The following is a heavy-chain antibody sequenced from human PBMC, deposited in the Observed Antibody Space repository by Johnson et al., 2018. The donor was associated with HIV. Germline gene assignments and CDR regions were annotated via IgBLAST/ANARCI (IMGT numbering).Heavy chain of an antibody. Sequence: QVQLVESGGGVVQPGRSLRLSCAASGFTFSSYDMHWVRQAPGKGLQWLAFMVYDGSDEYYADSVKGRFIISRDNSKNTLYLQMNSLRAEDTAVYYCARDEVAGAFDIWGQGTMVTVSS. CDR3: ARDEVAGAFDI. J-gene: IGHJ3*02. CDR1: GFTFSSYD. V-gene: IGHV3-30*03. CDR2: MVYDGSDE.